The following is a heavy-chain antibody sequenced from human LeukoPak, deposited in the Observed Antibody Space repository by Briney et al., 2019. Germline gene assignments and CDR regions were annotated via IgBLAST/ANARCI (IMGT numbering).Heavy chain of an antibody. CDR3: ARGDSGKWNFKRGFDY. V-gene: IGHV3-53*01. CDR2: MYSGGST. J-gene: IGHJ4*02. D-gene: IGHD1-26*01. Sequence: RGSLRLSCAASGLSVGSNYWSWVRQAPGKGLEWVSIMYSGGSTEYADSVKGRFTISRDNSENTVYLQMNSLRGEDTAVYYCARGDSGKWNFKRGFDYWGQGTLVTFSS. CDR1: GLSVGSNY.